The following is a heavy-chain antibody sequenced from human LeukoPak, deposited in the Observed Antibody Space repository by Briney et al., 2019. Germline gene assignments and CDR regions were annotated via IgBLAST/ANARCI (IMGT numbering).Heavy chain of an antibody. J-gene: IGHJ4*02. D-gene: IGHD6-19*01. CDR3: ARRGLTVAGRRDFDY. V-gene: IGHV4-59*12. Sequence: SETLSLTCTVSGGSINGYYWSWIRQPPGKGLEWIGYINYSGSTNHNPSLKSRVTISVDRSKNRFSLKLSSVTAADTAVYYCARRGLTVAGRRDFDYWGQGTLVTVSS. CDR2: INYSGST. CDR1: GGSINGYY.